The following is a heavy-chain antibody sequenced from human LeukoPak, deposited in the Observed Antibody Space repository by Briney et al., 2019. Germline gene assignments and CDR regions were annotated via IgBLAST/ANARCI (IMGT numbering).Heavy chain of an antibody. J-gene: IGHJ4*02. Sequence: GGSLRLSCVASGFNFSTYAMSWVRQAPGKGLEWVSSISGSGGSTYYADSVKGRFTMSRDNSKNTLYLQMNSLRAEDTAVYYCAKTESSSYFYTYFNYWGQGTLVTVSS. V-gene: IGHV3-23*01. CDR3: AKTESSSYFYTYFNY. D-gene: IGHD3-22*01. CDR1: GFNFSTYA. CDR2: ISGSGGST.